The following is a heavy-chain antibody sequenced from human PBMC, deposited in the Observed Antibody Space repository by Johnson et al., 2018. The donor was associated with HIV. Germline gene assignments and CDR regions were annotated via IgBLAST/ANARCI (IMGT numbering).Heavy chain of an antibody. Sequence: VQLVESGGGLVQPGGSLRLSCAASGITFSNAWMSWVRQAPGKGLEWVSGISWNSGSIGYADSVKGRFTISRDNAKNSLYLQMNSLRAEDTALYYCAKDILWYSSSVPDAFDIWGQGTMVTISS. CDR3: AKDILWYSSSVPDAFDI. J-gene: IGHJ3*02. CDR2: ISWNSGSI. CDR1: GITFSNAW. D-gene: IGHD6-6*01. V-gene: IGHV3-9*01.